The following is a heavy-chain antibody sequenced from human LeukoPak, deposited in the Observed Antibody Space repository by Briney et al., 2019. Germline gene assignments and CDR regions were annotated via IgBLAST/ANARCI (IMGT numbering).Heavy chain of an antibody. CDR2: IYSGGST. V-gene: IGHV3-53*01. J-gene: IGHJ4*02. CDR3: AKERGAAAATVYFDY. Sequence: GGSLRLSCAASGFTVSSNDMSWVRQAPGKGLECISVIYSGGSTDYADSVKGRLTISRDNSKNTLYVQINSLRAEDTAVYYCAKERGAAAATVYFDYWGQGTLVTVSS. CDR1: GFTVSSND. D-gene: IGHD6-13*01.